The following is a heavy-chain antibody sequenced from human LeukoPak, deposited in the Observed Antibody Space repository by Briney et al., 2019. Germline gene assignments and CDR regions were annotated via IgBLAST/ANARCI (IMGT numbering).Heavy chain of an antibody. D-gene: IGHD1-7*01. V-gene: IGHV4-4*07. J-gene: IGHJ5*02. CDR2: IYSSGNT. CDR1: GGSISGYY. CDR3: ARDSYGITGTLGP. Sequence: SETLSLTCTISGGSISGYYWSWIRQPAGKGLEWIGRIYSSGNTNYNPSLKSRVTMSVDTSKNEFSLKLSSVTAADTAVYYCARDSYGITGTLGPWGQGTLVTVSS.